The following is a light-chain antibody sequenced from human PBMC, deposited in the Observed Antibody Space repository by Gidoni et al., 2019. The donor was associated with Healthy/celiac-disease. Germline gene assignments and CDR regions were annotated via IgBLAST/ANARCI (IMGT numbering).Light chain of an antibody. CDR2: AAS. CDR1: QSISSY. V-gene: IGKV1-39*01. CDR3: QQRYSTPPFT. Sequence: DIRMTQSPSSRSASVGDRVTITCRASQSISSYLNWYQQKPGKAPKLLIYAASSWQSGVPSRFSGSVSPTAFTPPISSLQPEDFATYYCQQRYSTPPFTFGQGTQVEIK. J-gene: IGKJ1*01.